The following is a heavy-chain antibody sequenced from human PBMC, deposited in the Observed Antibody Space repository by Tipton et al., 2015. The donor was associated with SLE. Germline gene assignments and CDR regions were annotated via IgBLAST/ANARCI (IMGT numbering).Heavy chain of an antibody. CDR2: IYYSGST. CDR1: DDSIRDYY. CDR3: ARVPVARHYFDY. J-gene: IGHJ4*02. D-gene: IGHD2-15*01. V-gene: IGHV4-39*07. Sequence: TLSLTCSVSDDSIRDYYFSWIRQPPGKGLEWIGSIYYSGSTYYNPSLNSRVTTSLDTSKNQFSLSLYSVTVEDTAVYYCARVPVARHYFDYWGQGTLVTVSS.